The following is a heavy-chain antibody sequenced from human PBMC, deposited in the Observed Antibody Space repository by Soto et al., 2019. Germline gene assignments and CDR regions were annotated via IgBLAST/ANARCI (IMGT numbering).Heavy chain of an antibody. Sequence: EVQLVESGGGLVQPGRSLRLSCVGSGFTFDDYGMHWVRQAPGKGLEWVSGISWDSYSIGYADSVKGRFTISRDNAKNSLYLKMTSLKSEDTALYYCAKARGGIDYWGQGTLVTVSS. CDR2: ISWDSYSI. CDR3: AKARGGIDY. V-gene: IGHV3-9*01. D-gene: IGHD3-16*01. J-gene: IGHJ4*02. CDR1: GFTFDDYG.